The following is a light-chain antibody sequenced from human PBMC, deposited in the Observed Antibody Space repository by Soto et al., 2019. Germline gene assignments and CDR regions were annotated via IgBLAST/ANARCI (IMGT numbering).Light chain of an antibody. CDR3: AAWDDSLKGLV. V-gene: IGLV1-44*01. J-gene: IGLJ1*01. Sequence: QSALTQPPSASGTPGQKVTISCSGGSSNIGRNTVNWYQHLPGTAPKLLIYNNNQRPSGGPDRFSGSKSGTSASLAISGLQSEDEADYHCAAWDDSLKGLVLGTGTKVTVL. CDR2: NNN. CDR1: SSNIGRNT.